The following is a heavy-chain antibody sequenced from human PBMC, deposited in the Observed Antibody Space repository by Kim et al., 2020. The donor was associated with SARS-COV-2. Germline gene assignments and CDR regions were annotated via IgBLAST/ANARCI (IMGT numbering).Heavy chain of an antibody. D-gene: IGHD3-10*01. CDR1: GFIFNNYA. V-gene: IGHV3-23*01. Sequence: GGSLRLSCTASGFIFNNYAMSWVRQAPGKGPEWVSSISGSGHIIHYAGSVQVRFTISRDTSKNTLSLQMNSLRAEDTASYYCAKALRVLDMAFDCWGPGT. CDR2: ISGSGHII. CDR3: AKALRVLDMAFDC. J-gene: IGHJ4*02.